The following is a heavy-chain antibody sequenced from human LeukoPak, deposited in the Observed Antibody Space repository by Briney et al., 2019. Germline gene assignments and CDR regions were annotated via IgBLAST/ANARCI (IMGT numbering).Heavy chain of an antibody. CDR1: GYTFTSYA. CDR3: GRDPKLGIRGYTYGYIDY. J-gene: IGHJ4*02. V-gene: IGHV7-4-1*02. Sequence: GASVKVSSKTSGYTFTSYAISWVRQAPGQGLEWMGWINTNTGNPTYAQGFTGRYAFSLDTSVSTAYLQISGLQADDTAVYYCGRDPKLGIRGYTYGYIDYWGQGTLVTVSS. D-gene: IGHD5-18*01. CDR2: INTNTGNP.